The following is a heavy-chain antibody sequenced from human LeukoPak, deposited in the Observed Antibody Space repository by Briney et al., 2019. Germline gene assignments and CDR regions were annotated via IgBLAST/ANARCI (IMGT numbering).Heavy chain of an antibody. D-gene: IGHD3-10*01. V-gene: IGHV3-33*01. J-gene: IGHJ4*02. Sequence: PGGSLRLSCAASGFTISSYGMHWVRQAPGKGLEWVAVIWYDGSNKYYADSVKGLFTISRDNSKNTLYLQMNSLRAEDTAVYYCVRETYYSGSGSYDNLDYWGQGTLVTVSS. CDR2: IWYDGSNK. CDR3: VRETYYSGSGSYDNLDY. CDR1: GFTISSYG.